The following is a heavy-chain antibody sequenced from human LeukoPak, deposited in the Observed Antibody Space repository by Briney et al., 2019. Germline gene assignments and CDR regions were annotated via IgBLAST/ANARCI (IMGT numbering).Heavy chain of an antibody. J-gene: IGHJ6*03. D-gene: IGHD2-2*01. CDR3: ARGVDCSSTSCKSGGYYYYYYMDV. CDR1: GGTFSSYA. V-gene: IGHV1-69*05. CDR2: IIPIFGTA. Sequence: SVKVSCKASGGTFSSYAITWVRQAPGQGLDWMGGIIPIFGTANYAQKFQGRVTITTDESTSTAYMELSSLRSEDTAVYYCARGVDCSSTSCKSGGYYYYYYMDVWGKGTTVTVSS.